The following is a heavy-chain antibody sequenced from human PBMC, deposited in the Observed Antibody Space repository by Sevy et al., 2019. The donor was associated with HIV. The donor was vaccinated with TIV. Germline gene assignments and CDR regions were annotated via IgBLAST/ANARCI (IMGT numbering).Heavy chain of an antibody. J-gene: IGHJ4*02. CDR3: VREGLGGFSYSLDC. CDR2: MQQDGSEK. Sequence: GGSLRLSCAASGFTFSSYWMSWVRQAPGKGLEWVATMQQDGSEKYYVHSVKGRFTISRDNAKHSLYLQMNSLRAEDTAVYYCVREGLGGFSYSLDCWGQGTLVTVSS. D-gene: IGHD5-18*01. CDR1: GFTFSSYW. V-gene: IGHV3-7*01.